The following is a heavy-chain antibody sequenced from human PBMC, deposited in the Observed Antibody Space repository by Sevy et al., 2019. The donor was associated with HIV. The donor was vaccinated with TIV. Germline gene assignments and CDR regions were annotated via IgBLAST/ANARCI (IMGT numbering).Heavy chain of an antibody. CDR2: LKSDVYGGTV. CDR3: TRWKAAQSIFDY. Sequence: GGCLRLSCTASGFTFGDYCMSWVRQAPGKGLEWVAFLKSDVYGGTVDHAASVRGRFVISRDDSKTIAYLKMNDLKTEDTGVYYCTRWKAAQSIFDYWGQGALVTVSS. J-gene: IGHJ4*02. CDR1: GFTFGDYC. V-gene: IGHV3-49*04. D-gene: IGHD6-13*01.